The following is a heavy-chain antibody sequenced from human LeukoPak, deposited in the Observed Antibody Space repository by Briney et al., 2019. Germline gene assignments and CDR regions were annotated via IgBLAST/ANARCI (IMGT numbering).Heavy chain of an antibody. CDR3: ARAVWFGELLGLLDY. J-gene: IGHJ4*02. D-gene: IGHD3-10*01. CDR1: GGSISSYY. Sequence: SETLSLTCTVSGGSISSYYWSWIRQPPGKGLEGMGYIYYSGSTNYNPSLKSRVTISVDTSKNQFSLKLSSVTAADTAVYYCARAVWFGELLGLLDYWGQGTLVTVSS. V-gene: IGHV4-59*01. CDR2: IYYSGST.